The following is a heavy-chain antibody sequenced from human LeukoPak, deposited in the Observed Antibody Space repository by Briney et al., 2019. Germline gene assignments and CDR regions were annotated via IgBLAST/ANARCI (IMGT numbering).Heavy chain of an antibody. Sequence: GGSLRLSCAASGFTFSSYEMNWVRQAPGKGLEWVSYISSSGSTIYYADSEKGRFTTSRDNAKNSLYLQMNSLRAEDTAVYYCARDFGPAPAATVIDYWGQGTLVTVSS. CDR3: ARDFGPAPAATVIDY. V-gene: IGHV3-48*03. J-gene: IGHJ4*02. CDR1: GFTFSSYE. CDR2: ISSSGSTI. D-gene: IGHD2-2*01.